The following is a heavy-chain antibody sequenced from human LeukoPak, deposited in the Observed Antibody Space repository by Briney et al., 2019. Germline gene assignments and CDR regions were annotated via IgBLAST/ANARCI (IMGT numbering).Heavy chain of an antibody. D-gene: IGHD3-22*01. CDR1: GFTFSEYY. CDR2: IRSSSSYT. J-gene: IGHJ4*02. Sequence: GSLRLSCAASGFTFSEYYMSWIRQAPGKGLEWVSDIRSSSSYTNYADSVKGRFTISRDNAKNSLYLQMNSLRAEDTAVYYCARGYYDNSGYYFPFDFWGLGTLVTVSS. CDR3: ARGYYDNSGYYFPFDF. V-gene: IGHV3-11*06.